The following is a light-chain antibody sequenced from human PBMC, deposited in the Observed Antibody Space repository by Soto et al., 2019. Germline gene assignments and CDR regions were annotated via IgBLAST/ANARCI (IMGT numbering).Light chain of an antibody. Sequence: DIQMTQSPSTLSASVGDRVTITCRASQTISNWLAWYQQRPGKAPNLLIYKASTLESGVSSRFSGSGSGTDFTLTISSLQPDDFAPYYCQHYNSYPYTFGQGTQLEIK. CDR1: QTISNW. CDR3: QHYNSYPYT. CDR2: KAS. V-gene: IGKV1-5*03. J-gene: IGKJ2*01.